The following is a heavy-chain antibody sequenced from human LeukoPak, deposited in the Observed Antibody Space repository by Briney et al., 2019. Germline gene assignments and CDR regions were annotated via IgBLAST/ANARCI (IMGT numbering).Heavy chain of an antibody. V-gene: IGHV3-11*04. CDR3: ARERRVKFTLFDY. D-gene: IGHD3-16*01. J-gene: IGHJ4*02. CDR2: ISSSGSTI. Sequence: GGSLRLSCAASGFTFSDYYMSWIRQAPGKGLEWVSYISSSGSTIYYADSVKGRFTISRDNAKNSLYLQMNSLRAEDTAVYYCARERRVKFTLFDYWGQGTLVTVSS. CDR1: GFTFSDYY.